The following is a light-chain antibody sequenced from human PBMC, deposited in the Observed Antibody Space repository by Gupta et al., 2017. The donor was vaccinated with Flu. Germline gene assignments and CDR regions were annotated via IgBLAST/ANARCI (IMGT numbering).Light chain of an antibody. CDR3: SSYTSGSAFYV. CDR1: TIDIGDYNY. V-gene: IGLV2-14*01. Sequence: QSALTQPASVSGSPGRSITISCTGTTIDIGDYNYVSWYQQHPGRAPKLLIYEVTHRPSGVSNRFSGSKSGHTASLTISGLQAEDEADYYCSSYTSGSAFYVFGTGTKVTVL. CDR2: EVT. J-gene: IGLJ1*01.